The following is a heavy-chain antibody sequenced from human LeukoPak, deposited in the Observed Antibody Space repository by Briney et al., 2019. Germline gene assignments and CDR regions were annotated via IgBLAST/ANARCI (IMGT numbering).Heavy chain of an antibody. V-gene: IGHV4-34*01. CDR1: GGSFSGYY. CDR3: ARARGYSYGRYYFDC. Sequence: SETLSLTCAVYGGSFSGYYWSWIRQPPGKGLEWIGEINHSGSTNYNPSLKSRVTISVDTSKNQFSLKLSSVTAADTAVYYCARARGYSYGRYYFDCWGQGTLVTVSS. CDR2: INHSGST. D-gene: IGHD5-18*01. J-gene: IGHJ4*02.